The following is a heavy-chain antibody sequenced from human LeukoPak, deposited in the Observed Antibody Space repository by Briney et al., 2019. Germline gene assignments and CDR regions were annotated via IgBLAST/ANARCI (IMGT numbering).Heavy chain of an antibody. CDR3: AKGYYYGSGSYYNIDY. Sequence: GGSLRLSCAASGFTFSSYSMNWVRLAPGQGLEWVSYISSSSSTIYYADSVKGRFTISRDNSKNTLYLQMNSLRAEDTAVYYCAKGYYYGSGSYYNIDYWGQGTLVTVSS. CDR1: GFTFSSYS. CDR2: ISSSSSTI. V-gene: IGHV3-48*01. J-gene: IGHJ4*02. D-gene: IGHD3-10*01.